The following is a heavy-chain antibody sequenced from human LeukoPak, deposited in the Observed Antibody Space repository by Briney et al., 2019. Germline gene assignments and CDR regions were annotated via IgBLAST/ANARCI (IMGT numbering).Heavy chain of an antibody. V-gene: IGHV4-38-2*02. CDR3: ARVGMTTEPLAFDY. J-gene: IGHJ4*02. D-gene: IGHD4-17*01. CDR2: IYHSGST. Sequence: SETLSLTCTVSGYSISSGYYWGWIRQPPGKGLEWIGSIYHSGSTYYNPSLKSRVTISVDTSKNQFSLKLSSVTAADTAVYYCARVGMTTEPLAFDYWGQGTLVTVSS. CDR1: GYSISSGYY.